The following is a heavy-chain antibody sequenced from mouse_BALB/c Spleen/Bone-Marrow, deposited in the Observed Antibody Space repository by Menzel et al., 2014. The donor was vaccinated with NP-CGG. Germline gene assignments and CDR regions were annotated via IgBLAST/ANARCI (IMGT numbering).Heavy chain of an antibody. Sequence: VQLQESGAELVRPGTSVKVSCKASGYAFTNYLIEWVKRRPGQGLEWIGVINPGSGGTNYNEKFKGKATLTADKSSGTAYMQLSSLTSDDSAVYFCARWDYAMDYWGQGTSVTVSS. CDR3: ARWDYAMDY. CDR2: INPGSGGT. J-gene: IGHJ4*01. V-gene: IGHV1-54*01. CDR1: GYAFTNYL.